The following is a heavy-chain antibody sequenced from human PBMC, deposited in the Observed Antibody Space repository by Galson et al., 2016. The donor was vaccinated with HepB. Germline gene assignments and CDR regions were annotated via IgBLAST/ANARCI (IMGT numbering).Heavy chain of an antibody. D-gene: IGHD3-10*01. CDR2: ISGSGGST. CDR1: GFTFINYA. V-gene: IGHV3-23*01. CDR3: ARNMYGAATNYIGDVFDI. Sequence: SLRLSCAASGFTFINYAMTWVRQAPGKGLEWVSSISGSGGSTYYADSVKGRFTISRDNSRNTLYLQMNSLRAEDTAMYYCARNMYGAATNYIGDVFDIWGQGTMVTVSS. J-gene: IGHJ3*02.